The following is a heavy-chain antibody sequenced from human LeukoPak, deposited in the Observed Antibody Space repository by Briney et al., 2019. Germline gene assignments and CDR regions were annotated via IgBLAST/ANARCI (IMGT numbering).Heavy chain of an antibody. CDR2: IYASGST. D-gene: IGHD3-9*01. J-gene: IGHJ4*02. V-gene: IGHV4-4*07. CDR3: ARGETIFPY. CDR1: GASISNYY. Sequence: SETLSLTCTVSGASISNYYWSWIRQPAGKGLERIGRIYASGSTNYNPSLKSRVTISVDQSKNQFPLKLNSVTAADTAVYYCARGETIFPYWGQGTLVTVSS.